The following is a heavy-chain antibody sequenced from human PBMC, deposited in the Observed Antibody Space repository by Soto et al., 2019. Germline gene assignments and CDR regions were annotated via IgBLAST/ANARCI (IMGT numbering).Heavy chain of an antibody. D-gene: IGHD6-13*01. CDR1: GGSISSYY. CDR3: ARGWRSSSWYDY. Sequence: SETLSLTCTVSGGSISSYYWSWIRQPPGKGLEWIGYIYYSGSTNYNPSLKSRVTISVDTSKNQFSLKLSSVTAADTAVYYCARGWRSSSWYDYWGQGTLVTVSS. V-gene: IGHV4-59*01. J-gene: IGHJ4*02. CDR2: IYYSGST.